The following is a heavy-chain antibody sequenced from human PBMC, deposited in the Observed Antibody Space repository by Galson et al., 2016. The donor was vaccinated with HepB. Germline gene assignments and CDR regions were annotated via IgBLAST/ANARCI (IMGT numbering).Heavy chain of an antibody. CDR1: GFSLSTGGVG. Sequence: PALVKPTQTLTLTCSFSGFSLSTGGVGVAWIRQPPGKALEWLAVIYSDTVKTYSPSLKSRLTISRDTPKTQVVLTLTSTDPVDTGTYYCGHRGIGSTIFYWGQGTLVIVSS. J-gene: IGHJ4*02. V-gene: IGHV2-5*02. CDR3: GHRGIGSTIFY. D-gene: IGHD3-9*01. CDR2: IYSDTVK.